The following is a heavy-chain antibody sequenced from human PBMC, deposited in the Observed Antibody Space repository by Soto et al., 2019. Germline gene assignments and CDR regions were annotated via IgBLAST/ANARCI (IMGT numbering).Heavy chain of an antibody. V-gene: IGHV1-69*01. J-gene: IGHJ4*02. CDR3: AREVIAADGLHFDY. D-gene: IGHD6-13*01. Sequence: QVQLVQSGAEVKKPGYSVKVSCKASGGTFSSYAISWVRQAPGQGLEWMGGIIPIYGTANYAQKFQGKVTITAEESTSTAYLELSSLRYEATAVDYCAREVIAADGLHFDYWGEGTLDTVSS. CDR2: IIPIYGTA. CDR1: GGTFSSYA.